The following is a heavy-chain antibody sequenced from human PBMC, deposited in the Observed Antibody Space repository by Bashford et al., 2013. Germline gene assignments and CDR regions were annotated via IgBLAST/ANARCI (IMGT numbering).Heavy chain of an antibody. Sequence: SETLSLTCTVSGGSISSGNYYWTWIRQHPEKGLEWIGYMHYSGSTNFNPSLRSRVTISIDTSKNQFSLKLSSVTAADTAVYYCASHPEGMWWWLPKGPVDYWGQGTLVTVSS. CDR1: GGSISSGNYY. D-gene: IGHD2-21*01. CDR3: ASHPEGMWWWLPKGPVDY. CDR2: MHYSGST. J-gene: IGHJ4*02. V-gene: IGHV4-31*03.